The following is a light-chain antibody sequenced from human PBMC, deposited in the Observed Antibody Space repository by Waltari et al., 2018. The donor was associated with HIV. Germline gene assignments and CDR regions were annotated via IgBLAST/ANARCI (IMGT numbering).Light chain of an antibody. CDR3: ISYRSGFTLM. CDR1: SFDVGVYNY. Sequence: QSSLPQPASVSGSPAKSLTLSCPGPSFDVGVYNYVPCYHQHPGKAPNLLIYEVTNRPSGVSNRFSGSKSGNTASLTISGLQAEDEADYYCISYRSGFTLMFGGGTKLTVL. CDR2: EVT. J-gene: IGLJ3*02. V-gene: IGLV2-14*01.